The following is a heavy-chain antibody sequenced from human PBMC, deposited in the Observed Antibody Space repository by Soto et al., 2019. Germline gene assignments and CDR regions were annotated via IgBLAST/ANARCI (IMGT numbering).Heavy chain of an antibody. J-gene: IGHJ4*02. CDR1: GFTFSSYG. D-gene: IGHD3-22*01. CDR2: ISYDGSNK. CDR3: AKDRPLAYYYDSSVDYDY. V-gene: IGHV3-30*18. Sequence: QVQLVESGGGVVQPGRSLRLSCAASGFTFSSYGMHWVRQAPGKGLEWVAVISYDGSNKYYADSVKGRFTISRDNSKNTLYLQMNSLRAEDTAVYYCAKDRPLAYYYDSSVDYDYWGQGTLVTVSS.